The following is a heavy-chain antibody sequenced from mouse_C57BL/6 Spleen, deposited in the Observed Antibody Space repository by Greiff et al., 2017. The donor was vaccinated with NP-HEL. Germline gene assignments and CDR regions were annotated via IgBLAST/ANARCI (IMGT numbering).Heavy chain of an antibody. CDR1: GYTFTSYW. J-gene: IGHJ1*03. CDR2: LDPNSGGT. V-gene: IGHV1-72*01. CDR3: ARSGYSNYVTV. Sequence: QVQLQQPGAELVKPGASVQLSCKASGYTFTSYWMHWVKQRPGRGLEWIGRLDPNSGGTQYNEKFKSEATLTVDKPSSTAHLQLSSLTSEDSAVYYCARSGYSNYVTVWGTGTTVTVSS. D-gene: IGHD2-5*01.